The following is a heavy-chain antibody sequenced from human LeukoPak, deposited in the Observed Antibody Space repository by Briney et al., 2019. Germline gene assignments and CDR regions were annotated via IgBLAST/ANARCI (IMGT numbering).Heavy chain of an antibody. CDR3: ARQAYGDESAFDI. J-gene: IGHJ3*02. CDR1: GYIFTNYW. Sequence: GESLKISCKGSGYIFTNYWIGWVRQMPGKGLEWMGIIYPGDSDSTYSPSFQGQVTISADKSISTAYLQWSSLKASDTAMYYCARQAYGDESAFDIWGQGTMVTVSS. CDR2: IYPGDSDS. V-gene: IGHV5-51*01. D-gene: IGHD4-17*01.